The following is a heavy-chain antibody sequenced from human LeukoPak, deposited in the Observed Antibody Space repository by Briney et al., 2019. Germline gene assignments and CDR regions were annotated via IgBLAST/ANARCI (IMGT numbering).Heavy chain of an antibody. J-gene: IGHJ6*03. D-gene: IGHD3-3*01. CDR1: GGSISGYY. CDR3: ATGPITIFGVVTPYMDV. Sequence: SETLSLTCTVSGGSISGYYWSWIRQPAGKGLERIGRIYTSGSTNYNPSLKSRVTISVDKSKNQFSLKLSSVTAADTAVYYCATGPITIFGVVTPYMDVWGKGTTVTVSS. CDR2: IYTSGST. V-gene: IGHV4-4*07.